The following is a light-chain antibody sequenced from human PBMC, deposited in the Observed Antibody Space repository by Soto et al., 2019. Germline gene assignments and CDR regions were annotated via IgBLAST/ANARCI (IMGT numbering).Light chain of an antibody. Sequence: EIVMTQSPATLSVSPGERVTLSCRASQSVTNNLAWYQQKPGQAPRLLIYGASTRAARIPARFSGGESGTEFTLTISSLQSEDSAVYYFQQYNNWPRTFGQGTKLEIK. CDR2: GAS. CDR1: QSVTNN. CDR3: QQYNNWPRT. V-gene: IGKV3-15*01. J-gene: IGKJ1*01.